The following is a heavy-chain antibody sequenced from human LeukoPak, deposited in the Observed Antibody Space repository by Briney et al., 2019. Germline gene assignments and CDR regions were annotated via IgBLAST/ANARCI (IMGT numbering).Heavy chain of an antibody. Sequence: GGSLRLSCAASGFTFSSYSMNWVRQAPGKGLEWVSPISSSSSYIYYADSVKGRFTISRDNAKNSLYLQMNSLRAEDTAVYYCARDRGINWFDPWGQGTLVTVSS. CDR1: GFTFSSYS. CDR2: ISSSSSYI. J-gene: IGHJ5*02. D-gene: IGHD3-10*01. CDR3: ARDRGINWFDP. V-gene: IGHV3-21*01.